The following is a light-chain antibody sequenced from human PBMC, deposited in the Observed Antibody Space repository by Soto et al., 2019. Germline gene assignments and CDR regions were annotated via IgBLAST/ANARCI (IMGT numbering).Light chain of an antibody. J-gene: IGLJ1*01. CDR3: SSYAGSSNV. V-gene: IGLV2-8*01. CDR1: SSDVGGYNY. Sequence: QSVLTQPPSASGSPGQSVAISCTGTSSDVGGYNYVSWYQQHPGKAPKLMIYEANKRPSAVPDRFSGSKSGNTAPLTVSGLQAEDEADYYCSSYAGSSNVFGSGTKVTVL. CDR2: EAN.